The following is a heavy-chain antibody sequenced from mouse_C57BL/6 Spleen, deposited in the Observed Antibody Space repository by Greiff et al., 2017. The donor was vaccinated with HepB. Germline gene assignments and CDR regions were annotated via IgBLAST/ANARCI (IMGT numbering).Heavy chain of an antibody. V-gene: IGHV1-85*01. J-gene: IGHJ3*01. CDR2: IYPRDGST. CDR3: AKGPYYYGSSGAWFAY. CDR1: GYTFTSYD. Sequence: QVQLQQPGPELVKPGASVKLSCKASGYTFTSYDINWVKQRPGQGLEWIGWIYPRDGSTKYNEKFKGKATLTVDTSSSTAYMELHSLTSEDSAVYFCAKGPYYYGSSGAWFAYWGQGTLVTVSA. D-gene: IGHD1-1*01.